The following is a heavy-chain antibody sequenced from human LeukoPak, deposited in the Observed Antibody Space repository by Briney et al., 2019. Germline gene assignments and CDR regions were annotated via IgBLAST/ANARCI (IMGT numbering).Heavy chain of an antibody. D-gene: IGHD2-2*01. CDR1: GFTFSNYW. J-gene: IGHJ5*02. V-gene: IGHV3-74*03. Sequence: GRSLRLSCAASGFTFSNYWMHWVRQAPGKGLVWVSRINTDGTTTTYADSAKGRFTISRDNAKNTLYLQMNSLRAEDTAVYYCARPHVPTASTNWFDPWGRGTLVTVSS. CDR3: ARPHVPTASTNWFDP. CDR2: INTDGTTT.